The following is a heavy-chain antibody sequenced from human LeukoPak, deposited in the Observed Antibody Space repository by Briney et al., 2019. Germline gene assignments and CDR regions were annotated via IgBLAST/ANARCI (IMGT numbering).Heavy chain of an antibody. J-gene: IGHJ5*02. V-gene: IGHV4-38-2*02. Sequence: SETLSLTCAVSGYSISSGYYWGWIRQPPGKGLEWIGSIYHSGSTYYNPSLKSRVTISVDTSKNQFSLKLSSVTAADTVVYYCARDLRFYGSGSPNWFDPWGQGTLVTVSS. CDR1: GYSISSGYY. CDR3: ARDLRFYGSGSPNWFDP. D-gene: IGHD3-10*01. CDR2: IYHSGST.